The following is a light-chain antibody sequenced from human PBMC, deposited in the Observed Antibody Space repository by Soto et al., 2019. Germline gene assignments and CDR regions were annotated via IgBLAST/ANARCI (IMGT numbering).Light chain of an antibody. V-gene: IGLV7-46*01. CDR2: DTS. Sequence: QAVVTQDPSLTVSPGGTVTLTCGSSTGAVTSGHYPYWFQQKPGQAPRTLIYDTSNKYSWTPARFSGSLLGGKAALTLSGAQPEDEADYYCLLSYSDEKVFGTGTKVTVL. CDR1: TGAVTSGHY. J-gene: IGLJ1*01. CDR3: LLSYSDEKV.